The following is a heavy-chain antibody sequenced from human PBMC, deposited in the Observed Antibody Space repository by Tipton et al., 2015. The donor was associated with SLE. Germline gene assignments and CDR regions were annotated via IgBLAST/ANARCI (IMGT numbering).Heavy chain of an antibody. D-gene: IGHD5-24*01. Sequence: TLSLTCTVSGGSISRGSYYWGWIRQPPGKGLEWLGTIYHSGTTYYNPSLKSRLTLSIDTSKNQFSLKLSSVTAADTAVYYCVRLELPATKADYWGPGTLVTVSS. V-gene: IGHV4-39*07. CDR1: GGSISRGSYY. CDR3: VRLELPATKADY. J-gene: IGHJ4*02. CDR2: IYHSGTT.